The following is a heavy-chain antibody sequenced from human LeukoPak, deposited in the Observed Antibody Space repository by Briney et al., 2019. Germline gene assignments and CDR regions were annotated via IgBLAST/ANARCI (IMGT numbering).Heavy chain of an antibody. CDR1: GFAFSSSG. CDR3: VAGKRVGTYLYYYFDL. CDR2: IAVGSGDT. V-gene: IGHV1-58*01. J-gene: IGHJ2*01. D-gene: IGHD1-26*01. Sequence: SVMVSCKASGFAFSSSGVQWVRQARGQRLEWIGWIAVGSGDTNYAQKFQERVTITRDVSTSTAYMELSGLRSEDTAVYYCVAGKRVGTYLYYYFDLWGRGTPVTVSS.